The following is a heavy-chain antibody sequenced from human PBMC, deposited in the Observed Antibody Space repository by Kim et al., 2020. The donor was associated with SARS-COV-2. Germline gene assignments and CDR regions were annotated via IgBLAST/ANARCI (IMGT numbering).Heavy chain of an antibody. D-gene: IGHD2-15*01. V-gene: IGHV3-53*01. Sequence: GGSLRLSCAASGFTVSSNYMSWVRQAPGKGLEWVSVIYSGGSTYYADSVKGRFTISRDNSKNTLYLQMNSLRAEDTAVYYCARDRGDCSGGSCLGVFYWGQGTLVTVSP. CDR1: GFTVSSNY. J-gene: IGHJ4*02. CDR2: IYSGGST. CDR3: ARDRGDCSGGSCLGVFY.